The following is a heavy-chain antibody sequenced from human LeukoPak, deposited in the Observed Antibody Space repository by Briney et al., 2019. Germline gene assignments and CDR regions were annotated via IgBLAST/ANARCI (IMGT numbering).Heavy chain of an antibody. CDR3: ARQTSRYCSGGSCYSSGYFDY. CDR1: GYSFTSYW. CDR2: IYPGDSDT. Sequence: GESLKISCQGSGYSFTSYWIGWVRQMPGKGLEWMGIIYPGDSDTRYSPSFQGQVTISAGKSISTAYLQWSSLKASDTAMYYCARQTSRYCSGGSCYSSGYFDYWGQGALVTVSS. V-gene: IGHV5-51*01. D-gene: IGHD2-15*01. J-gene: IGHJ4*02.